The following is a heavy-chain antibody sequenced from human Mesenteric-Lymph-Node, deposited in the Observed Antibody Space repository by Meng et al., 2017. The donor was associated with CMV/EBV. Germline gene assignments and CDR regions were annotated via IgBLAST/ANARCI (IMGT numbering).Heavy chain of an antibody. V-gene: IGHV4-39*07. CDR3: ARDRGRYSYFYFDF. D-gene: IGHD5-18*01. CDR2: IYSSGTT. Sequence: SETLSLTCTVSGGSISSSIYFWGWIRQPPGKGQEWIGSIYSSGTTYYNPSLTGRVTMSVDTSQNQFSLNLNSVTAADTAVYYCARDRGRYSYFYFDFWGQGTLVTVSS. J-gene: IGHJ4*02. CDR1: GGSISSSIYF.